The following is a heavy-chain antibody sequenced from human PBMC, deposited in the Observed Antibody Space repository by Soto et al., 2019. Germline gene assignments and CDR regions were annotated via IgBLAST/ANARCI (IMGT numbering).Heavy chain of an antibody. CDR3: ARGILYDFWSGYSFDDYGMDV. J-gene: IGHJ6*02. D-gene: IGHD3-3*01. CDR1: GYTFTSYD. V-gene: IGHV1-8*01. CDR2: MNPNSGNT. Sequence: ASVKVSCKASGYTFTSYDINWVRQATGQGLEWMGWMNPNSGNTGYAQKFQGRVTMTRNTSISTAYMELSSLRSEDTAVYYCARGILYDFWSGYSFDDYGMDVWGQGTTVTVSS.